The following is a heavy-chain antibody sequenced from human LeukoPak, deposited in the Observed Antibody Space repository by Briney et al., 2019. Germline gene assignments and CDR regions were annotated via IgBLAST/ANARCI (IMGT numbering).Heavy chain of an antibody. CDR1: GGSISSSSYY. D-gene: IGHD3-10*01. CDR3: AREANSGWFDP. Sequence: PSETLSLTCTVSGGSISSSSYYWGWIRQPPGKGLEWIGSIYYSGSTYYNPSLKSRVTISVDMSKNQFSLKLTSVTPADTAIYYCAREANSGWFDPWGQGTLVIVSS. V-gene: IGHV4-39*07. CDR2: IYYSGST. J-gene: IGHJ5*02.